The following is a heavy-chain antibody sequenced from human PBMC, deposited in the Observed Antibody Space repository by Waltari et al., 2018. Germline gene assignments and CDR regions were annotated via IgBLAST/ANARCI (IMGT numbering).Heavy chain of an antibody. CDR3: AALGRVGVAAAGIRF. D-gene: IGHD2-15*01. CDR2: ISGSGENT. J-gene: IGHJ4*02. CDR1: GFTFSSYA. V-gene: IGHV3-23*04. Sequence: EVQLVESGGDLLQPGGSLRLSCVASGFTFSSYAMSWVRQAPGKGLDWVSGISGSGENTYYADSVKGRFTISRDNTRNRLYLQMNSLRAEDTAVYFCAALGRVGVAAAGIRFWGQGTLVAVSS.